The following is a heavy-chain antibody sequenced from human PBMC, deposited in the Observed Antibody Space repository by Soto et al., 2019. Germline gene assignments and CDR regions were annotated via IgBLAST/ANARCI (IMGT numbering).Heavy chain of an antibody. CDR2: IYHSGST. D-gene: IGHD2-15*01. J-gene: IGHJ1*01. CDR3: ARSGIPATPEYFQY. Sequence: SETLSLTCAVSGGSISSGGYSWNWIRQPPGKGLEWIGYIYHSGSTYYNPSLKSRLTISVDRSKNQFSLKLNSVTAADTAVYYCARSGIPATPEYFQYWGQGTLVTVSS. CDR1: GGSISSGGYS. V-gene: IGHV4-30-2*01.